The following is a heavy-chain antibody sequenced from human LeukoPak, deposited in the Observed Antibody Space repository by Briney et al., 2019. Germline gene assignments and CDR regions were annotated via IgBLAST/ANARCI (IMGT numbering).Heavy chain of an antibody. Sequence: GGSLRLSCAASGFTFSSYSMNWVRQAPGKGLEWVSSISSSSSYIYYADSVKGRFTISRDNAKNSLYLQMNSLGAEDTAVYYCARDRGGPIAAAYFDYWGQGTLVTVSS. CDR2: ISSSSSYI. CDR1: GFTFSSYS. D-gene: IGHD6-13*01. CDR3: ARDRGGPIAAAYFDY. J-gene: IGHJ4*02. V-gene: IGHV3-21*01.